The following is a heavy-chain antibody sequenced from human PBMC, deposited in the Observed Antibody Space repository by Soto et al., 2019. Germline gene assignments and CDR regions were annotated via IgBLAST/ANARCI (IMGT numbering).Heavy chain of an antibody. CDR3: ARHPSDFWFDP. V-gene: IGHV4-39*01. D-gene: IGHD2-21*02. CDR1: GGSISSGGYY. Sequence: SETLSLTCTVSGGSISSGGYYWSWIRQHPGKGLEWIGYIYYSGSTYYNPSLKSRVTVSVDTSKNQFSLKLSSVTAADTAVYYCARHPSDFWFDPWGQGTLVTVST. CDR2: IYYSGST. J-gene: IGHJ5*02.